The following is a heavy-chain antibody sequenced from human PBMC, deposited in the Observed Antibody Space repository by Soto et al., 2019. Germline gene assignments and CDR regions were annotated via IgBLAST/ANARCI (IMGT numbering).Heavy chain of an antibody. J-gene: IGHJ3*02. CDR1: GYSFTSYW. Sequence: GESLKISCKGSGYSFTSYWIGWVRQMPGKGLEWMGIIYPGDSDTRYSPYFQGQVTISADKSISTAYLKWSSLKASDTAMYYCARPSSSWLTNDAFDIWGQGTMVTVSS. V-gene: IGHV5-51*01. D-gene: IGHD6-13*01. CDR3: ARPSSSWLTNDAFDI. CDR2: IYPGDSDT.